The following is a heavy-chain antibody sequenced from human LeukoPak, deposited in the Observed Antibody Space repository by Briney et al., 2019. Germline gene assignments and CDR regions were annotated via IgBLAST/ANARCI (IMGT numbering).Heavy chain of an antibody. Sequence: SETLSLTCTVSGDSINDYYWSWIRQPPGKGLEWIGYIYYSGSTNYNPSLKRRVTISVDTSKNQFSLKLSSVTAADTAVYYCTRGYSSGFAGAWGQGTLVTVSS. D-gene: IGHD6-19*01. CDR1: GDSINDYY. CDR3: TRGYSSGFAGA. J-gene: IGHJ5*02. V-gene: IGHV4-59*01. CDR2: IYYSGST.